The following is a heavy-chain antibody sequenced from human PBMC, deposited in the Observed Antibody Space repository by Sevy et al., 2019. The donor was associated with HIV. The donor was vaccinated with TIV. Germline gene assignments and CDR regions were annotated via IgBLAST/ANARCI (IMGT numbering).Heavy chain of an antibody. Sequence: GGSLRLSCAASGFAPSTYSMHWVRQAPGKGLEWVAVIGYDGSNKYYADSVKGRFSISRDNSRNTLFLQMDSLRAEDTAVYYCARDPRMYGDYLLAYFDYWGQGTLVTVSS. V-gene: IGHV3-33*01. J-gene: IGHJ4*02. CDR3: ARDPRMYGDYLLAYFDY. CDR1: GFAPSTYS. D-gene: IGHD2-8*01. CDR2: IGYDGSNK.